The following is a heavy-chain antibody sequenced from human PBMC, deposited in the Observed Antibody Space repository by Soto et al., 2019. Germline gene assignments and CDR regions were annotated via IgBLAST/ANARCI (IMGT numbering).Heavy chain of an antibody. CDR2: IAFDGSFK. D-gene: IGHD3-9*01. CDR3: ANSAYYDTLSGSPALSF. Sequence: GGSLRLSCKVSGFTFSNYGMHWVRQAPGKGLEWVAVIAFDGSFKYYVDSVKDRFTISRDNSKSTLYLQMDRLGVEDTALYYCANSAYYDTLSGSPALSFWGQGTLVTVSS. V-gene: IGHV3-30*18. CDR1: GFTFSNYG. J-gene: IGHJ4*02.